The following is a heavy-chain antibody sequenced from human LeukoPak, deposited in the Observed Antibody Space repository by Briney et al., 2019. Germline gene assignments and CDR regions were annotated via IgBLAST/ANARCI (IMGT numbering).Heavy chain of an antibody. V-gene: IGHV4-31*03. D-gene: IGHD4-17*01. Sequence: HPSETLSLTCTVSGGSISSGGYYWGWLRQHPGKGLEWIGYIYYSGSTYYNPSLKSRVTISVDTSKNQFSLKLSSVTAADTAVYHCARVAYGDLLWYFDYWGQGTLVTVSS. CDR3: ARVAYGDLLWYFDY. J-gene: IGHJ4*02. CDR1: GGSISSGGYY. CDR2: IYYSGST.